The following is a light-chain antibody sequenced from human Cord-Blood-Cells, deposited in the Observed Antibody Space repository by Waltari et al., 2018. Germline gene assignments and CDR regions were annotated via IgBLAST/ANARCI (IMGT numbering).Light chain of an antibody. J-gene: IGKJ2*01. CDR3: QQRSNWPPYT. V-gene: IGKV3-11*01. Sequence: EIVLTQSPATLSLSPGERATLSCRASQSVSSYLAWYQKKPGQAPRLLIYDASNRATGIPARFSGSWSGTDFTLTISSLEPEDFAVYYCQQRSNWPPYTFGQGTKLEIK. CDR1: QSVSSY. CDR2: DAS.